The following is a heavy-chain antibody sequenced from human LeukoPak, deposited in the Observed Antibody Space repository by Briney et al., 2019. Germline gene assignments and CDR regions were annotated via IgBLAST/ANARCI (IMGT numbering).Heavy chain of an antibody. CDR1: GGSISSYY. V-gene: IGHV4-59*01. Sequence: SETLSLTCTVSGGSISSYYWSWIRQPPGKGVEWIGYIYYSGSTNYNPSLKSRVTISVDTSKNQFSLKLNSVTAADTAVYYCARFEGYDFLTGYAYYFDYWGQGTLVTVSP. D-gene: IGHD3-9*01. J-gene: IGHJ4*02. CDR3: ARFEGYDFLTGYAYYFDY. CDR2: IYYSGST.